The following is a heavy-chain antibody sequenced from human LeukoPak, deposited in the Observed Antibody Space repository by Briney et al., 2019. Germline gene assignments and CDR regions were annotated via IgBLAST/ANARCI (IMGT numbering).Heavy chain of an antibody. J-gene: IGHJ4*02. D-gene: IGHD2-21*02. Sequence: GGSLRLSCAASGFTVSSNYMSWVRQAPGKGVEWVGRIKSKTDGGTTDYAAPVKGRFTISRDDSKNTLYLQMNSLKTEDTAVYYCTTTSQKIVVVTAVDYWGQGTLVTVSS. CDR3: TTTSQKIVVVTAVDY. CDR2: IKSKTDGGTT. CDR1: GFTVSSNY. V-gene: IGHV3-15*01.